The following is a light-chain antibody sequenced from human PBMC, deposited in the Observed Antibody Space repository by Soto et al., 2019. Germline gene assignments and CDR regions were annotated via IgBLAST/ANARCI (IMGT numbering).Light chain of an antibody. CDR1: SSDVGSYNR. V-gene: IGLV2-18*02. J-gene: IGLJ1*01. CDR3: CSHTSSSSYV. CDR2: EVS. Sequence: QSALTQPPSVSGSPGQSVTISCTGTSSDVGSYNRVSWYQQPPGTAPKLMIYEVSNRPSGVPDRFSGSKSGNTASLTISGLQAEDEADYYCCSHTSSSSYVFGTGTRSPS.